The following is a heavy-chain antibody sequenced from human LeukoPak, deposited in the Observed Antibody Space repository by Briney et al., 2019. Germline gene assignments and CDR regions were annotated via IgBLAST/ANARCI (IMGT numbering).Heavy chain of an antibody. CDR3: AREVAVAGTDYYYYGMDV. V-gene: IGHV1-2*02. CDR2: INPNSGGT. Sequence: GASVKVPCKASGYTFTGYYMHWVRQAPGQGLEWMGWINPNSGGTNYAQKFQGRVTMTRDTSISTAYMELSRLRSDDTAVYYCAREVAVAGTDYYYYGMDVWGQGTTVTVSS. CDR1: GYTFTGYY. J-gene: IGHJ6*02. D-gene: IGHD6-19*01.